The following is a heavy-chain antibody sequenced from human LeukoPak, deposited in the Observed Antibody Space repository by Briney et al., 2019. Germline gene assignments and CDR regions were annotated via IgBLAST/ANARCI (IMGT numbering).Heavy chain of an antibody. CDR1: GGSISRYY. D-gene: IGHD1-26*01. CDR2: IYSTGST. CDR3: ARRGSAVGALFY. J-gene: IGHJ4*02. Sequence: SSETLSLTCTVSGGSISRYYWSWIRQPPGKGLEWVGYIYSTGSTNSNHSLKSRVTISIDTSRNQFSLRLTSVTAADTAVYFCARRGSAVGALFYWGQGTLVTVSS. V-gene: IGHV4-59*08.